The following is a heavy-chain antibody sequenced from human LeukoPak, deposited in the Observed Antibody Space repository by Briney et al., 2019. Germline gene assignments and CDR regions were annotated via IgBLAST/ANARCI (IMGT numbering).Heavy chain of an antibody. D-gene: IGHD2-2*01. CDR3: AKWASTAPIFYYYYYMDA. CDR2: ISGSGGST. Sequence: GGSLRLSCAASGFTFSCYAMSWLRQAPGKGLEWVSAISGSGGSTYYADSVKGRFTISRDNSKNTLYLQMNSLRAEETAVYYYAKWASTAPIFYYYYYMDASGQGTTVTVSS. J-gene: IGHJ6*03. CDR1: GFTFSCYA. V-gene: IGHV3-23*01.